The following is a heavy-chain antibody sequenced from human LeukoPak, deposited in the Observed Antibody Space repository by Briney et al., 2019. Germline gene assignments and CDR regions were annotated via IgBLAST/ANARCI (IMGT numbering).Heavy chain of an antibody. CDR3: ARSTHDYGGHFDY. Sequence: GGSLRLSCAASGFTVSSNYMSWVRQAPGKGLEWVSVIYSGGSTYYADSVKGRFTISRDNSKNTLYLQMNSLRAEDTAVYYCARSTHDYGGHFDYWGQGTLVTVSS. J-gene: IGHJ4*02. V-gene: IGHV3-66*01. D-gene: IGHD4-17*01. CDR2: IYSGGST. CDR1: GFTVSSNY.